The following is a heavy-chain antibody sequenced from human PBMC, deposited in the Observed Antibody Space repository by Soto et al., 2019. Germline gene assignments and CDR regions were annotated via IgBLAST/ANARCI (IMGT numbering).Heavy chain of an antibody. CDR2: IIPIFGTA. CDR3: ARVLSDYYDSSGYYLFDY. J-gene: IGHJ4*02. Sequence: AASVKVSCKASGGTFSSYAISWVRQAPGQGLEWMGGIIPIFGTANYAQKFQGRVTITADESTSTAYMELSSLRSEDTAVYYCARVLSDYYDSSGYYLFDYWGQGTLAPVSS. V-gene: IGHV1-69*13. CDR1: GGTFSSYA. D-gene: IGHD3-22*01.